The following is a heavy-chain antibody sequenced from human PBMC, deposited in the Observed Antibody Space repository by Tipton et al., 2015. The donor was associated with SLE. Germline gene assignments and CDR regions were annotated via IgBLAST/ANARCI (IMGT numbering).Heavy chain of an antibody. CDR2: IFYSGTT. V-gene: IGHV4-39*01. CDR1: GVSISSNRFY. CDR3: ASLPAFDIRGSSFAY. Sequence: TLSLTCNVSGVSISSNRFYWAWIRQPPGKGLEWIGTIFYSGTTYYNPSLKSRVTISVDTSKNQLALQLSSVTAADTAIYYCASLPAFDIRGSSFAYWGQGILVSVSS. J-gene: IGHJ4*02. D-gene: IGHD3-22*01.